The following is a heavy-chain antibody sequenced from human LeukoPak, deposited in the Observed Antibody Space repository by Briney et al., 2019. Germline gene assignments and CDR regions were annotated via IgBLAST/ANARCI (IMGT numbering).Heavy chain of an antibody. CDR3: ARESWIQLWNYYYYMDV. CDR1: GGSFSGYY. Sequence: SETLSLTCAVYGGSFSGYYWSWIRQPPGKGLEWIGEINHSGSTNYNPSLKSRVTISVDTSKNQFSLKLSSVTAADTAVYYCARESWIQLWNYYYYMDVWGKGTTVTVSS. CDR2: INHSGST. D-gene: IGHD5-18*01. V-gene: IGHV4-34*01. J-gene: IGHJ6*03.